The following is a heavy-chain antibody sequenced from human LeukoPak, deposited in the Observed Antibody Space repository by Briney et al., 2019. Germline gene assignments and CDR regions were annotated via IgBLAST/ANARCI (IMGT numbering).Heavy chain of an antibody. CDR1: GFTISDYY. CDR3: SYRFDY. CDR2: ISGSSSTI. V-gene: IGHV3-11*04. J-gene: IGHJ4*02. D-gene: IGHD3-16*02. Sequence: GGSLRLSCAASGFTISDYYMNWIRQAPGKGLEWVSYISGSSSTIYYADSVKGRFTISRDNAKNSLYLQMNSLRAEGTAVYYCSYRFDYWGQGTLVTVSS.